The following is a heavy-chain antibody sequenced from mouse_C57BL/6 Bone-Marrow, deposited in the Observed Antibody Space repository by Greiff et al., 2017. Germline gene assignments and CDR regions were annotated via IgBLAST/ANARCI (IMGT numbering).Heavy chain of an antibody. V-gene: IGHV1-69*01. Sequence: QVQLQQPGAELVMPGASVKLSCKASGYTFTSYWMHWVKQRPGQGLEWIGEIDPSDSYTNYNQKFKGKYTLTVDKASSTAYIQLSSLTSEDSAVYYCARPAQAAWFAYWGQGPLVTVSA. CDR1: GYTFTSYW. J-gene: IGHJ3*01. CDR3: ARPAQAAWFAY. D-gene: IGHD3-2*02. CDR2: IDPSDSYT.